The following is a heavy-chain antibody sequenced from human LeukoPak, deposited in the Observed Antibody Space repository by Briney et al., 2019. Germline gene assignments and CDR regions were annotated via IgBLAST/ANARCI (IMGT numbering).Heavy chain of an antibody. CDR1: GFTFSTHG. J-gene: IGHJ4*02. D-gene: IGHD1-1*01. Sequence: GGSLRLSCAASGFTFSTHGMHWVRQAPGKGLEWVAFIRYDGSNKYYADSVKGRFTISRDNSKNTLYLKMNSLRAEDTAVYFCAKDKDPWKSTSISDFEYWGQGTLVTVSS. CDR2: IRYDGSNK. V-gene: IGHV3-30*02. CDR3: AKDKDPWKSTSISDFEY.